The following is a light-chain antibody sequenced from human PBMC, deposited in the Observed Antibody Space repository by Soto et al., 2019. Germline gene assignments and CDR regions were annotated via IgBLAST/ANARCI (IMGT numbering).Light chain of an antibody. Sequence: DIQVIQSPSSLSASVGDRVTITCRASLRISKYLNWYQQKPGKAPKLLIYGASTLQSGVPSRFSGTGSGTDFTLIISSLQPEDSATYYCQQSHSTPLTFGGGTKREI. V-gene: IGKV1-39*01. J-gene: IGKJ4*01. CDR1: LRISKY. CDR2: GAS. CDR3: QQSHSTPLT.